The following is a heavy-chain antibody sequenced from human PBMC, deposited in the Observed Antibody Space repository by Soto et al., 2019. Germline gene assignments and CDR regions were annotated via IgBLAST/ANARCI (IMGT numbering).Heavy chain of an antibody. CDR2: IIPIFGTA. Sequence: SGKDCCKASGGPFSSYAISWVRQAPGQGLEWMGGIIPIFGTANYAQKFHGRVTITADESTSTAYMELSSLRSEDTAVYYCARGGTVVVGPELLAWFDPWGQGTLVTVSS. V-gene: IGHV1-69*13. CDR3: ARGGTVVVGPELLAWFDP. J-gene: IGHJ5*02. D-gene: IGHD2-15*01. CDR1: GGPFSSYA.